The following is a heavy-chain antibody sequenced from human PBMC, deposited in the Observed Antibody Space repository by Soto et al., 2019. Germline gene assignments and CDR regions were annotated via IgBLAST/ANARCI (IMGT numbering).Heavy chain of an antibody. CDR1: GGTFGSYA. V-gene: IGHV1-69*01. CDR3: ARSQGSSTSLEIYYYYYYGMDV. Sequence: QVQLVQSGAEVKKPGSSVTVSCKASGGTFGSYAISWVRQAPGPGLEWMGGIIPIPGTANYAQKFQGSVTIAADESTSTAYMALSSLRSEDTAVYYCARSQGSSTSLEIYYYYYYGMDVWGQGTTVTVSS. CDR2: IIPIPGTA. J-gene: IGHJ6*02. D-gene: IGHD2-2*01.